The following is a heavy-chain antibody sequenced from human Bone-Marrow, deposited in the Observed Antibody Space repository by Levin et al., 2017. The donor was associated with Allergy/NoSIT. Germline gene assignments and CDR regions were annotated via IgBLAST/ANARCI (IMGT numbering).Heavy chain of an antibody. CDR1: GGTLNSFA. CDR3: ARGLVRISDRPTYYFDF. V-gene: IGHV1-69*13. Sequence: SVKVSCKASGGTLNSFAISWVRQAPGQGLEWMGQIIPMYDTPTYARKFQGRLTITADESSSTVYMELSSLTSEDTALYYCARGLVRISDRPTYYFDFWDQGTLVTVSS. D-gene: IGHD1-14*01. CDR2: IIPMYDTP. J-gene: IGHJ4*02.